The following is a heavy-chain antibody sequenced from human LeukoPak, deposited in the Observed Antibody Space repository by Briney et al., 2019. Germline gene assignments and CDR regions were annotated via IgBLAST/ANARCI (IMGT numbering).Heavy chain of an antibody. V-gene: IGHV1-18*01. CDR2: ISAYNGNT. CDR3: GTGTKIFEYAFDI. Sequence: EASVKVSCKASGYTFTSYGISWVRQAPGQGLEWMGWISAYNGNTNYAQKFQGRVTITTDESTSTAYMELSSLRSEDTAVYYCGTGTKIFEYAFDIWGQGTMATVSS. J-gene: IGHJ3*02. CDR1: GYTFTSYG. D-gene: IGHD3-3*01.